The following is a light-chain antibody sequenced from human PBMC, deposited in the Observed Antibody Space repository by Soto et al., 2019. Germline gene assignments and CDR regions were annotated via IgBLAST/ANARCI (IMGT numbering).Light chain of an antibody. CDR3: QQYESLPLT. CDR2: DAS. Sequence: DIQMTQSPSSLCAPVGDRVTITCQASQDINKNLIWYQQKPGKAPKLLIYDASDLETGVPSRFSGSGSGTGFTFTISSLQPEDFATYYCQQYESLPLTFGQGTRLEIK. CDR1: QDINKN. J-gene: IGKJ5*01. V-gene: IGKV1-33*01.